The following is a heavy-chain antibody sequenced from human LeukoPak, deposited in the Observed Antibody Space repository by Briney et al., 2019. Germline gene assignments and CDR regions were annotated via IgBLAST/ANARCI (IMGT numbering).Heavy chain of an antibody. Sequence: PSETLSLTCAVYGGSFSGYYWSWIRQPPGKGLEWIGEINHSGSTNYNPSLKSRVTISVDTSKNQFSPKLSSVTAADTAVYYCARAKALGYCSGGSCYPRGFDPWGQGTLVTVSS. J-gene: IGHJ5*02. CDR2: INHSGST. D-gene: IGHD2-15*01. V-gene: IGHV4-34*01. CDR3: ARAKALGYCSGGSCYPRGFDP. CDR1: GGSFSGYY.